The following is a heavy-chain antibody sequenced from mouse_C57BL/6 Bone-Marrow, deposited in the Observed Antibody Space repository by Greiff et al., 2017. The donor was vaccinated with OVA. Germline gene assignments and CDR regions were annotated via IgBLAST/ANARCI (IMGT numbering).Heavy chain of an antibody. CDR3: TRVLLRPVEFDY. Sequence: EVQLQQSGAELVRPGASVKLSCTASGFNFKDDYMHWVKQRPEQGLEWIGWIDPEDGDTEYASKFQGKATITADTSSNTAYLQLSSLTSEDTAVYDCTRVLLRPVEFDYWGQGTTLTVSS. CDR1: GFNFKDDY. D-gene: IGHD1-1*01. J-gene: IGHJ2*01. CDR2: IDPEDGDT. V-gene: IGHV14-4*01.